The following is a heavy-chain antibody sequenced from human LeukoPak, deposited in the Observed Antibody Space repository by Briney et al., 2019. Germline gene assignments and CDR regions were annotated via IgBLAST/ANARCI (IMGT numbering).Heavy chain of an antibody. Sequence: SETLSLTCTVSGYSISSGYYWGWIRQPPGKGLEWIGSIYHSGSTYYNPSLKSRVTISVDTSKNQFSLKLSSVTAADTAVYYCARARSIATMVTFDYWGQGTLVTVSS. D-gene: IGHD5-18*01. V-gene: IGHV4-38-2*02. J-gene: IGHJ4*02. CDR1: GYSISSGYY. CDR3: ARARSIATMVTFDY. CDR2: IYHSGST.